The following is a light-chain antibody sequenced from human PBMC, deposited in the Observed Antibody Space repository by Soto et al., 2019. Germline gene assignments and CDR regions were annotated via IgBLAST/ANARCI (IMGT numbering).Light chain of an antibody. CDR1: SSNIGSHF. V-gene: IGLV1-47*01. J-gene: IGLJ3*02. CDR3: AVWDQSLTGWV. CDR2: RDG. Sequence: QSVLTQPPSASGTPGQSLTISCSGSSSNIGSHFVYWYQHLPGTAPKLLIFRDGQRPSGVPARFFGSKSGTSASLAITGPRSEDEADYYCAVWDQSLTGWVFGGGTKVTV.